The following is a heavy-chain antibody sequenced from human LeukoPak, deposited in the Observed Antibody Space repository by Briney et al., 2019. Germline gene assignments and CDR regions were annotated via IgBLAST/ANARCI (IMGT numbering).Heavy chain of an antibody. Sequence: GGSLRLSCAASGFTVSSNYMSWVRQAPGKGLEWVSVIYSGGSTYYADSVKGRFTISRDNSKNTLYLQMNSLRAEDTAVYYCARDLIGTGYYFDYWGQGTLVTVSS. CDR2: IYSGGST. D-gene: IGHD2-8*02. V-gene: IGHV3-53*01. J-gene: IGHJ4*02. CDR1: GFTVSSNY. CDR3: ARDLIGTGYYFDY.